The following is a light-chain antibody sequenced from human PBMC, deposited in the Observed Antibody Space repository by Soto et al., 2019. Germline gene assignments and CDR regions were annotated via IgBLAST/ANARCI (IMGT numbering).Light chain of an antibody. CDR2: DAS. Sequence: DILMTQSPSSLSASVGDRVTITCQASHDITNYLNWYQHKPGKAPKLLIYDASILEAGVPSRFSGSVSGTDFNFTISSLQPEHVATYYCQKCDYLPIFGPGTTVDVK. V-gene: IGKV1-33*01. CDR3: QKCDYLPI. J-gene: IGKJ3*01. CDR1: HDITNY.